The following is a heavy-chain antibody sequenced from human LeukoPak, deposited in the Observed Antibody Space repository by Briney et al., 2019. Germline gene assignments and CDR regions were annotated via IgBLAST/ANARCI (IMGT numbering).Heavy chain of an antibody. Sequence: GGSLRLSCADSGFTFSSYAMTWVRQTPGKGLEWVSTITGASGTTYYADSVKGRFTISRDNAKNSLYLQMNSLRAEDTAVYYCAKDLYYYDSSGYAGYYYYYGMDVWGQGTTVTVSS. V-gene: IGHV3-23*01. D-gene: IGHD3-22*01. CDR1: GFTFSSYA. J-gene: IGHJ6*02. CDR3: AKDLYYYDSSGYAGYYYYYGMDV. CDR2: ITGASGTT.